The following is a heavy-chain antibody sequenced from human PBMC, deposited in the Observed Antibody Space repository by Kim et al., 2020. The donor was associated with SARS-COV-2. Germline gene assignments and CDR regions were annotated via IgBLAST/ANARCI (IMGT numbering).Heavy chain of an antibody. V-gene: IGHV3-33*01. Sequence: ANSVKGRFTISRDNSKNTLYLQMNSLRAEDTAVYYCAREGNWNDGGGMDVCGQGTTVTVSS. CDR3: AREGNWNDGGGMDV. J-gene: IGHJ6*02. D-gene: IGHD1-20*01.